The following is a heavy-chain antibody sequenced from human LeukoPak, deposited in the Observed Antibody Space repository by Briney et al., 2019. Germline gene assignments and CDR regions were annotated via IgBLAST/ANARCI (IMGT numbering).Heavy chain of an antibody. V-gene: IGHV3-48*02. CDR2: ISSSSSTI. CDR3: ARGGRRYDYYYHMDV. J-gene: IGHJ6*03. Sequence: PGGSLRLSCAASGFTFSSYSMNWVRQAPGKGLEWISYISSSSSTIYYADSVKGRFTISRDYAKNSLYLQMSSLRDEDTAMYYCARGGRRYDYYYHMDVWGKGTTVTVSS. CDR1: GFTFSSYS.